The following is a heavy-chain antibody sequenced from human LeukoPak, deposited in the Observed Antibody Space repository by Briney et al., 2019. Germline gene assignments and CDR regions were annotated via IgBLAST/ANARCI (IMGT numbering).Heavy chain of an antibody. CDR3: AREGRSCTSTSCYALDAFDI. CDR2: ISSSGSTI. J-gene: IGHJ3*02. CDR1: GFTFSDYY. V-gene: IGHV3-11*04. Sequence: GGSLRLSCAASGFTFSDYYMSWIRQAPGKGLEWVSYISSSGSTIYYADSVKGRFTISRDNARNSLFLQMNSLRVEDTAVYYCAREGRSCTSTSCYALDAFDIWGQGTMVTVSS. D-gene: IGHD2-2*01.